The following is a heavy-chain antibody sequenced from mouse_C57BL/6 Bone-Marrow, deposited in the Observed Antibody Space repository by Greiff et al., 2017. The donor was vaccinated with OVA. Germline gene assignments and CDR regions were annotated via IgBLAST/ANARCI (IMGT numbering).Heavy chain of an antibody. Sequence: EVKVEESGGGLVQPGGSMKLSCVASGFTFSNYWMNWVRQSPEKGLEWVAQIRLKSDNYATHYAESVKGRFTISRDDSKSSVYLQMNNLRAEDTGMYYCTGGYYPAWFAYWGQGTLVTVSA. CDR2: IRLKSDNYAT. CDR1: GFTFSNYW. CDR3: TGGYYPAWFAY. D-gene: IGHD2-3*01. J-gene: IGHJ3*01. V-gene: IGHV6-3*01.